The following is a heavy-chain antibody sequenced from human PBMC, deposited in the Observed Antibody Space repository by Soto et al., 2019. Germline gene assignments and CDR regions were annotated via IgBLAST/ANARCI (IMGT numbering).Heavy chain of an antibody. D-gene: IGHD3-22*01. CDR2: INWNSGSI. J-gene: IGHJ4*02. Sequence: GGSLRLSCAASGFTFDDYAMHWVRQVPGKGLEWVSGINWNSGSIGYGDSVKGRFAISRDNAKNSLHLQMNSLRAEDTAMYYCAKDAPYYYDSSGYYGPFDYWGQGTLVTVSS. CDR3: AKDAPYYYDSSGYYGPFDY. CDR1: GFTFDDYA. V-gene: IGHV3-9*01.